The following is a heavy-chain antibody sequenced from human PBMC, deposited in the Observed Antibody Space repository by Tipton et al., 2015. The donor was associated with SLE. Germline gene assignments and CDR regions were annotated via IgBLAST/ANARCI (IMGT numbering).Heavy chain of an antibody. Sequence: TLSLTCTVSGGSISTYHWSWIRQTPGKGLEWIGYVYTSGSTIYNPSLKSRVTISVDTSKNQVSLKLNSVTAADTAVYYCARQGFREFDSSFDSWGQGTLVTVSS. CDR3: ARQGFREFDSSFDS. CDR2: VYTSGST. D-gene: IGHD3-10*01. CDR1: GGSISTYH. V-gene: IGHV4-4*08. J-gene: IGHJ5*01.